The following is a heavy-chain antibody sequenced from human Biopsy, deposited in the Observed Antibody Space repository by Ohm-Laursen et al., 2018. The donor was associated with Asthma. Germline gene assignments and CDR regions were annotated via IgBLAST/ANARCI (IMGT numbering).Heavy chain of an antibody. D-gene: IGHD2-2*01. Sequence: SSVKVSCKASGGTFSSNSINWVRQAPGQGLEWMGRIIPIFGPTNYARKFQGGVTISADDSTSTAYMELSSLSSEDTALYYCARGPEYVRSSGALDYWGQGTLVTVSS. V-gene: IGHV1-69*15. CDR3: ARGPEYVRSSGALDY. CDR1: GGTFSSNS. CDR2: IIPIFGPT. J-gene: IGHJ4*02.